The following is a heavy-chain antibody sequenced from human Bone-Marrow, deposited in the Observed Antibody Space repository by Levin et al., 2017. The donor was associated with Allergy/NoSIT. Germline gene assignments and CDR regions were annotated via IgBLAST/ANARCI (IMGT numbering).Heavy chain of an antibody. D-gene: IGHD6-13*01. CDR2: IDPTHGGT. Sequence: ASVKVSCSVSGYTFSDYYIHWIRKTPGQGLEWIGWIDPTHGGTQFSEKFHDRLVLTRDSSINTAYMELGKLRSGDTALYYCARGGASSNDYWGRGTLVTVSS. V-gene: IGHV1-2*02. CDR3: ARGGASSNDY. J-gene: IGHJ4*02. CDR1: GYTFSDYY.